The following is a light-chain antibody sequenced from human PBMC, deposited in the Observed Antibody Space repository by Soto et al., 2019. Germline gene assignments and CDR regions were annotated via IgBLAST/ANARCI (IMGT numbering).Light chain of an antibody. Sequence: EIVMTQSPLSLSVTPGEPASISCRSSQSLLHSNGYNCLDWYLQKPGQSPQLLIHMGSSRAPGVTDRFRGSVSGTDFTQKIRRVEAGDVGVYYCFQARQPPPTFGGGTKVEIK. J-gene: IGKJ4*01. V-gene: IGKV2-28*01. CDR1: QSLLHSNGYNC. CDR3: FQARQPPPT. CDR2: MGS.